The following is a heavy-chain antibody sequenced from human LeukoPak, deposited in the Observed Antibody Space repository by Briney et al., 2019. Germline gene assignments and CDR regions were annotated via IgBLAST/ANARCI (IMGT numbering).Heavy chain of an antibody. Sequence: GGSLRLSCAASGFTVSSNYMSWVRQAPGKGLEWVSVIYGDGSTFYADSVRGRFTISRDSFKNTLYLQMNSLGAEDTAVYYCARVSYYDSSGYYFLSYVDYWGQGTLVTVSS. V-gene: IGHV3-53*01. J-gene: IGHJ4*02. CDR1: GFTVSSNY. CDR2: IYGDGST. D-gene: IGHD3-22*01. CDR3: ARVSYYDSSGYYFLSYVDY.